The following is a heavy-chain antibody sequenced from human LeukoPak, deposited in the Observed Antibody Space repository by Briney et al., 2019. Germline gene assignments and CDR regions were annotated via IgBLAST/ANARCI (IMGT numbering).Heavy chain of an antibody. J-gene: IGHJ4*02. CDR1: RFTFNDYA. Sequence: PGGSLRLSCAASRFTFNDYAMHWVRQAPGKGLEWVSGIFWNGGTIGYADSVKGRFTISRDNAKNSLYLQMSSLRAEDTALYYCAKDSGAAAAGTFDYWGQGTLVTVSS. V-gene: IGHV3-9*01. CDR3: AKDSGAAAAGTFDY. CDR2: IFWNGGTI. D-gene: IGHD6-13*01.